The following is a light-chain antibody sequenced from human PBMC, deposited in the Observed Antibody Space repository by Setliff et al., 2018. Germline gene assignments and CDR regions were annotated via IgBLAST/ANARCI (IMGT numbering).Light chain of an antibody. CDR3: SSYASSSTLYV. CDR1: SSDVGGYNY. V-gene: IGLV2-14*03. Sequence: QSALTQPASVSGSPGQSITPSCTGTSSDVGGYNYVSWYQQHPGKAPKLMIYDVSNRPSGVSNRFSGSKSGNTASLTISGLQAEDEADYYCSSYASSSTLYVFGTETKVTV. CDR2: DVS. J-gene: IGLJ1*01.